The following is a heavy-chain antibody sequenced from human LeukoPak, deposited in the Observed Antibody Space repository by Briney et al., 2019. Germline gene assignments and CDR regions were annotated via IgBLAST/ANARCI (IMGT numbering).Heavy chain of an antibody. CDR3: AKELVEMATYDAFDI. Sequence: PGWSLTLSCPASGCTLSSYSMNSLRQAPGKGREWVSKINPDGSAKYYVYSVKGRFTISRDKANKSLDLQTHSLRAEETALYYCAKELVEMATYDAFDIWGEGTMVPVSS. J-gene: IGHJ3*02. D-gene: IGHD5-24*01. CDR2: INPDGSAK. CDR1: GCTLSSYS. V-gene: IGHV3-7*01.